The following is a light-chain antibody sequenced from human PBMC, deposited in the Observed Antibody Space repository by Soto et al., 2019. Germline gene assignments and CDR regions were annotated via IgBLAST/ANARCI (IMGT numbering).Light chain of an antibody. CDR3: QQYYNYGSST. V-gene: IGKV1-5*03. J-gene: IGKJ1*01. Sequence: DIPMTQSPSTLSASVGDRVTITCRASQSISGWLAWYQQKPGKAPKLLKYKASTLESGGPSTFSGSGSGTEFTHTIYSQLPDDYATYYFQQYYNYGSSTFGQGTRVEI. CDR2: KAS. CDR1: QSISGW.